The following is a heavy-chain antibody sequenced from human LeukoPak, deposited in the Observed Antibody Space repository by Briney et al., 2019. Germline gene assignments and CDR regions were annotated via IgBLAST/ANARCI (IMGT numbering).Heavy chain of an antibody. D-gene: IGHD4-23*01. CDR1: GGSISSYY. CDR2: IYYSRST. V-gene: IGHV4-59*01. Sequence: PSETLSLTCTVSGGSISSYYWSWIRQPPGKGLEWIGYIYYSRSTNYNPSLKSRVTISVDTSKNQFSLKLSSVTAADTAVYYCARDRGDHDYGGNSDWFDPWGQGTLVTVSS. J-gene: IGHJ5*02. CDR3: ARDRGDHDYGGNSDWFDP.